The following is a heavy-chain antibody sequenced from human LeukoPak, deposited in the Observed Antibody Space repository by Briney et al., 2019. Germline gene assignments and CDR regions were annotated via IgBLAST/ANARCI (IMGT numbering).Heavy chain of an antibody. CDR1: GGSISSGSYY. V-gene: IGHV4-61*02. CDR2: IYTSGST. Sequence: SETLSLTCTVSGGSISSGSYYWSWIRQPAGKGLEWIGRIYTSGSTNYNPSLKSRVTISVDTSKNQFSLKLSSVTAADTAVYYCARVIYYDSSGYYGYMDVWGKGTTVTVSS. J-gene: IGHJ6*03. CDR3: ARVIYYDSSGYYGYMDV. D-gene: IGHD3-22*01.